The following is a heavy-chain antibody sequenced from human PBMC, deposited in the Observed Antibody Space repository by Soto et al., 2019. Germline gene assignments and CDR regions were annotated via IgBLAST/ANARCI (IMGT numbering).Heavy chain of an antibody. J-gene: IGHJ5*02. CDR1: GFSLSSSAVG. CDR2: IYWNDDN. CDR3: VHTAGWLHET. Sequence: QITLKESGPTLVKPTQTLTLSCTFSGFSLSSSAVGVAWIRQPPGKALEWLALIYWNDDNHYSPSLKSRLTVTKDTSKNLVILTMTNMDPVDTATYSCVHTAGWLHETWGQGTQVTVSS. V-gene: IGHV2-5*01. D-gene: IGHD5-12*01.